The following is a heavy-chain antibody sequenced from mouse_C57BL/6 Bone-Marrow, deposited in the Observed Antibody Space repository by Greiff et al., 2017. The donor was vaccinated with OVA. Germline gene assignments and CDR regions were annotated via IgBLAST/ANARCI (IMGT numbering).Heavy chain of an antibody. CDR1: GFTFSDYG. J-gene: IGHJ1*03. D-gene: IGHD1-1*01. V-gene: IGHV5-17*01. Sequence: EVQVVESGGGLVKPGGSLKLSCAASGFTFSDYGMHWVRQAPEKGLEWVAYISSGSSTIYYADTVKGRFTISRDTATNPLFLQMTSLRSEDTAMYYCASDYGSPSELDVWGTGTTVTVSS. CDR2: ISSGSSTI. CDR3: ASDYGSPSELDV.